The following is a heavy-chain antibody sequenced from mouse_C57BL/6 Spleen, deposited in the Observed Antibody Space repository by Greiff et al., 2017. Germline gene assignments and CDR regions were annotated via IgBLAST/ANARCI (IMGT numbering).Heavy chain of an antibody. Sequence: EVQRVESGGGLVKPGGSLKLSCAASGFTFSSYAMSWVRQTPEKRLEWVATISDGGSYTYYPDNVKGRFTFSRDNAKNNLYLQMSHLKSEDTAMYYCARDETAQALYDFDYWGQGTTLTVSS. J-gene: IGHJ2*01. D-gene: IGHD3-2*02. CDR3: ARDETAQALYDFDY. V-gene: IGHV5-4*01. CDR2: ISDGGSYT. CDR1: GFTFSSYA.